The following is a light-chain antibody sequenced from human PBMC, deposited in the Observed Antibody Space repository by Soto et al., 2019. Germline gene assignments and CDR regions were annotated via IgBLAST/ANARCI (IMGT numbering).Light chain of an antibody. J-gene: IGLJ2*01. Sequence: QSVLTQPPSASGSPGQSVTISCTGTSSDVGGYNYVSWYQQHPGKAPKLMIYEVSKRPSGVPDRFSGSKSGNTASLTVSGLQAEDEADYYCSSYAGSIQIVVFGGGTKLTVL. V-gene: IGLV2-8*01. CDR2: EVS. CDR1: SSDVGGYNY. CDR3: SSYAGSIQIVV.